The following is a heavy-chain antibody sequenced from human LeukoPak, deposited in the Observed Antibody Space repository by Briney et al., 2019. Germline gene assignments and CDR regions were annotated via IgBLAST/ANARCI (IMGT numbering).Heavy chain of an antibody. CDR2: IYHSGST. D-gene: IGHD5-18*01. V-gene: IGHV4-38-2*02. CDR3: ARSRWIQLWLNYYFDY. J-gene: IGHJ4*02. CDR1: GYSISSGYY. Sequence: SETLSLTCTVSGYSISSGYYWGWIRQPPGKGLEWIGSIYHSGSTYYNPSLKSRVTISVDTSKNQFSLKLSSVTAADTAVYYCARSRWIQLWLNYYFDYWGQGTLVTVST.